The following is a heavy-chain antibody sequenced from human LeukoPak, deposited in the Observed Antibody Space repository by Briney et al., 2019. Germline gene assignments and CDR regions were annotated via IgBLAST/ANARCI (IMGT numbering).Heavy chain of an antibody. CDR3: AKDLLGGGEGDY. Sequence: PGGSLRLSCVASGFTFKNYAMSWVRRVPGKGLEWVSAISGSDPGTYYADSVRGRFTISRDNSKNTLYLQMNSLRAEDAAVYYCAKDLLGGGEGDYWGQGTLVTVSS. CDR2: ISGSDPGT. V-gene: IGHV3-23*01. CDR1: GFTFKNYA. D-gene: IGHD1-26*01. J-gene: IGHJ4*02.